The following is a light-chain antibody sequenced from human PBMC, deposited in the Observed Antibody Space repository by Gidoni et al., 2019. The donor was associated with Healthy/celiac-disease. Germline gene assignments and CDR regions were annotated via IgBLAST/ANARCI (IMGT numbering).Light chain of an antibody. Sequence: DIVMTQSPDSLAVSLGERATINGKSSQSVLYSSNNKTYLAWYQQKPGQPPKLLIYWASTRESGVPDRFSGSGSGTDFTLTISSLQAEDVAVYYCQQYYSTPWTFGQGTKLEIK. CDR2: WAS. V-gene: IGKV4-1*01. J-gene: IGKJ2*02. CDR1: QSVLYSSNNKTY. CDR3: QQYYSTPWT.